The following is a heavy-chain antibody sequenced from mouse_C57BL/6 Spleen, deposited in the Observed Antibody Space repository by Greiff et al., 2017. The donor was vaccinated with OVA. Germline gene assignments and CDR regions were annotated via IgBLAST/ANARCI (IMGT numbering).Heavy chain of an antibody. D-gene: IGHD3-2*02. CDR2: IDPETGGT. V-gene: IGHV1-15*01. CDR1: GYTFTDYE. J-gene: IGHJ2*01. CDR3: TGQIRRRRYDFDY. Sequence: QVQLKESGAELVRPGASVTLSCKASGYTFTDYEMHWVKQTPVHGLEWIGAIDPETGGTAYNQKFKGKAILTADTSSSTAYMELRSLTSEDSSVFDWTGQIRRRRYDFDYWGQGTTLTVSS.